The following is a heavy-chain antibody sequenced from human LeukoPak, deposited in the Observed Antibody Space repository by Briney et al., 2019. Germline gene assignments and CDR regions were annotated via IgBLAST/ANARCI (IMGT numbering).Heavy chain of an antibody. V-gene: IGHV3-30-3*01. D-gene: IGHD6-13*01. CDR2: ISYDGSNK. J-gene: IGHJ4*02. CDR3: ARDRPRSSSSDYFDY. CDR1: GFTFSSYA. Sequence: GGSLRLSCAASGFTFSSYAMHWVRQAPGKGLEWVAVISYDGSNKYYADSVKGRFTISRDNSKNTLYLQMNSLRAEDTAVYYCARDRPRSSSSDYFDYWGQETPVTVSS.